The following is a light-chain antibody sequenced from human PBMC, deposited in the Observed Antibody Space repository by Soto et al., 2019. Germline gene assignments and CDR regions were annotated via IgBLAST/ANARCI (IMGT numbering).Light chain of an antibody. CDR3: GSWDSSLSAYV. Sequence: QSVMTLPPSVSAAPGQKVTISCSGSSSNIGGNSVSWYQQLPGTAPKLLIYDDNKRPSGIPDRFSGPKSGTSATLGITGFQTGDEADYYCGSWDSSLSAYVFGTGTKLTVL. CDR1: SSNIGGNS. CDR2: DDN. V-gene: IGLV1-51*01. J-gene: IGLJ1*01.